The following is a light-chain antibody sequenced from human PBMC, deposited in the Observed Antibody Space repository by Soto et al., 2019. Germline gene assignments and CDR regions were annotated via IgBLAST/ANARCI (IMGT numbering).Light chain of an antibody. CDR3: QQYITYPWT. J-gene: IGKJ1*01. V-gene: IGKV1-5*03. Sequence: DIQMTQSPSTLSTSVGDRVTITCRASQNINSWLAWYQQKPGKAPALLIYKASSLESGVPSRFSGSGSGTEFSLTISSLQPDDFATYYCQQYITYPWTFGQGTKVEIE. CDR2: KAS. CDR1: QNINSW.